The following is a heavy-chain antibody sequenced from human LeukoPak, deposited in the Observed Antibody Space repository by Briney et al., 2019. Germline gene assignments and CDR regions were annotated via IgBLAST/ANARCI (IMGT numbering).Heavy chain of an antibody. V-gene: IGHV3-30-3*01. CDR2: ISYDGSNK. D-gene: IGHD3-22*01. CDR3: TRKYDNTGYYSEHY. Sequence: GGSLRLSCAASGFTFSSYAMHWVRQAPGKGLEWVAVISYDGSNKYYADSVKGRFTISRDNSKNTLYLQMNGLRAEDTALYYCTRKYDNTGYYSEHYWGQGALVTVSS. CDR1: GFTFSSYA. J-gene: IGHJ4*02.